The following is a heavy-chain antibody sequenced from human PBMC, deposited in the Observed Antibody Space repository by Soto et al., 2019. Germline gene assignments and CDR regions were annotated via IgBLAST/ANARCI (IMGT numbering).Heavy chain of an antibody. V-gene: IGHV4-4*02. CDR3: ARLVYDSRLNYLYFDH. Sequence: PSETLSLTCDVSGVSISSGNWWSWVRQPPGKGLEWIADVYNDGSANYHPSPESRATISVDRSKNQFSLRLSSVTAADTGKYYCARLVYDSRLNYLYFDHWGQGTLVTVSS. CDR1: GVSISSGNW. CDR2: VYNDGSA. J-gene: IGHJ4*02. D-gene: IGHD3-22*01.